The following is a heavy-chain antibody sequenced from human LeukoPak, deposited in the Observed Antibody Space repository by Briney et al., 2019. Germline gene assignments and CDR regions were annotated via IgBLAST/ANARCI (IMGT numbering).Heavy chain of an antibody. CDR2: INHSGST. V-gene: IGHV4-34*01. D-gene: IGHD5-18*01. J-gene: IGHJ4*02. CDR1: GGSLSGHY. CDR3: ASHRGDTYGPYDY. Sequence: KPSETLSLTCAVYGGSLSGHYWSWIRQPPGKGLEWIGEINHSGSTNYNPSLKSRVTISVDTSNNQFSLKVNSVTAADTATYYCASHRGDTYGPYDYWGQGTLATVSS.